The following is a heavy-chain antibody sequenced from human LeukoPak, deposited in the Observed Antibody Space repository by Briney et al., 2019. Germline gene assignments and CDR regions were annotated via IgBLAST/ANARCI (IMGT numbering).Heavy chain of an antibody. V-gene: IGHV3-30*01. CDR3: ARVVGATNYFDY. Sequence: GGSLRLSCAASGFTFSSYAMHWVRQAPGKGLEWVAVISYDGSNKYYADSVKGRFTNSRDNSKNTLYLQMNSLRAEDTAVYYCARVVGATNYFDYWGQGTLVTVSS. J-gene: IGHJ4*02. D-gene: IGHD1-26*01. CDR1: GFTFSSYA. CDR2: ISYDGSNK.